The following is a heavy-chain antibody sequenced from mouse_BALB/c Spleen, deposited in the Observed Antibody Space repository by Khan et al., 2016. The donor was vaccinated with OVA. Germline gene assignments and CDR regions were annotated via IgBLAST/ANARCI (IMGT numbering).Heavy chain of an antibody. CDR1: GFNIKNIY. CDR3: SKSLHHYAMDY. CDR2: IDPANSNT. J-gene: IGHJ4*01. V-gene: IGHV14-3*02. Sequence: VQLKESGAEFVKPGASVRLSCTASGFNIKNIYIQWVKQRPEQGLEWIGRIDPANSNTKYDPKFQGRATITADTSSNTAYLQLSSLTSEDSAVYYCSKSLHHYAMDYWGQGTSVTVSS. D-gene: IGHD1-2*01.